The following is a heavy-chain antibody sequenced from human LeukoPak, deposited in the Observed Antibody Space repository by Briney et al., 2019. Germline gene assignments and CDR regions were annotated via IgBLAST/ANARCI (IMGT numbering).Heavy chain of an antibody. CDR3: AKAPGGYDYGDYGGDY. Sequence: GGSLRLSCAASGFTFSSYWMSWVRQAPGKWLEWGAVISYDGSNKYYADSVKGRFTISRDNSKNTLCLQMNSLRAEDTAVYYCAKAPGGYDYGDYGGDYWGQGNLVTVSS. CDR1: GFTFSSYW. V-gene: IGHV3-30*18. D-gene: IGHD4-17*01. J-gene: IGHJ4*02. CDR2: ISYDGSNK.